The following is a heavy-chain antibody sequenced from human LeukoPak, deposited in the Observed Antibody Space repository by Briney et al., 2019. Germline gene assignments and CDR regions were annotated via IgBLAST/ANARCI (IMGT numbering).Heavy chain of an antibody. CDR3: ASRDCSSTSCYAAPFDY. J-gene: IGHJ4*02. CDR2: IYSGGST. Sequence: GGSLRLSCAASGFTVSSNYMSWVRQAPGKGLEWVSVIYSGGSTYYADSVKGRFTISRDNSKNALYLQMNSLRAEDTAVYYCASRDCSSTSCYAAPFDYWGQGTLVTVSS. D-gene: IGHD2-2*01. CDR1: GFTVSSNY. V-gene: IGHV3-66*01.